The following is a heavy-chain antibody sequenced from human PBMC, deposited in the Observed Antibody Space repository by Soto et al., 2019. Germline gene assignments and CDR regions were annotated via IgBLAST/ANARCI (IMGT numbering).Heavy chain of an antibody. D-gene: IGHD3-22*01. V-gene: IGHV1-24*01. CDR1: GYTLTELS. Sequence: GASVKVSCKVSGYTLTELSMHWVRQAPGKGLEWMGGFDPEDGETTYAQKFQGRVTMTEDTSTDTAYMELSSLRSEDTAVYYCATFPVVTERYYYDSSGYYYYWFDPWGQGTLVTVSS. CDR2: FDPEDGET. J-gene: IGHJ5*02. CDR3: ATFPVVTERYYYDSSGYYYYWFDP.